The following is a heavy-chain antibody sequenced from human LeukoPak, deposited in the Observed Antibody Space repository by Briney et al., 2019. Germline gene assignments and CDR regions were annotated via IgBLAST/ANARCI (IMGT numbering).Heavy chain of an antibody. CDR3: ARVPRELGAY. CDR1: GYTFTNYD. V-gene: IGHV1-8*01. J-gene: IGHJ4*02. Sequence: GASVKVSCKASGYTFTNYDINWVRQATGQGLEWMGYMNPNSGFTTYAQKLQGRVTMTRDTSISTAYMELSSLRSDDTAVYYCARVPRELGAYWGQGTQVTVSS. CDR2: MNPNSGFT. D-gene: IGHD3-16*01.